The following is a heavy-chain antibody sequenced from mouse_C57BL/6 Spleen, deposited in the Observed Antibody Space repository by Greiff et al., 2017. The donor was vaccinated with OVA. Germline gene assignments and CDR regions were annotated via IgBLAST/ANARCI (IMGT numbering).Heavy chain of an antibody. Sequence: QVHVKQPGAELVMPGASVKLSCKASGYTFTSYWMHWVKQRPGQGLEWIGEIDPSDSYTNYNQKFKGKSTLTVDKSSSTAYMQLSSLTSEDSAVYYCARGYYGSSHFAYWGQGTLVTVSA. CDR3: ARGYYGSSHFAY. D-gene: IGHD1-1*01. CDR2: IDPSDSYT. CDR1: GYTFTSYW. J-gene: IGHJ3*01. V-gene: IGHV1-69*01.